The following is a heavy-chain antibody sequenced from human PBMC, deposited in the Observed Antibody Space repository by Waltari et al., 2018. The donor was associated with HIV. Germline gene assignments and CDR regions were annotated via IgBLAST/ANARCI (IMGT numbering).Heavy chain of an antibody. J-gene: IGHJ4*02. CDR2: INHSGST. CDR3: ARDEYSSGCSDY. D-gene: IGHD6-19*01. CDR1: GGSFSGYY. Sequence: QVQLQQWGAGLLKPSETLSLTCAVYGGSFSGYYWSWIRQPPGKGLEWIGEINHSGSTNYNPSLKSRVTISVDTSKNQFSLKLSSVTAADTAVYYCARDEYSSGCSDYWGQGTLVTVSS. V-gene: IGHV4-34*01.